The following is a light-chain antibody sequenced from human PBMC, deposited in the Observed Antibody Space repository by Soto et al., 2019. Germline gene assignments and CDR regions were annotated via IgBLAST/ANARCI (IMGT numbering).Light chain of an antibody. CDR3: SSYAGNNKFV. J-gene: IGLJ1*01. V-gene: IGLV2-8*01. CDR1: SSDIGTYNY. CDR2: DVS. Sequence: QSVLTQPPSASGSPGQSVTISCTGTSSDIGTYNYVYWYQQHPGKAPKLMIYDVSNRPSGVPDRFSGSKSGNTASLTVSGLQAEDEADYYCSSYAGNNKFVFGTGTKLTVL.